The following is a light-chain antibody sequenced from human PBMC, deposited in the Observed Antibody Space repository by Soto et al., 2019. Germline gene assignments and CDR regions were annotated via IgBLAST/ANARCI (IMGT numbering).Light chain of an antibody. Sequence: EIVLTQSPATLSLSPGERATLSCRASQSVSSYLAWYQQKPGQAPRLLIYAASNRATGIPARFSGSGSGTDFTLTISSLEPEDFAVYYCQQRSNFGGGTKVDIK. CDR2: AAS. V-gene: IGKV3-11*01. CDR1: QSVSSY. CDR3: QQRSN. J-gene: IGKJ4*01.